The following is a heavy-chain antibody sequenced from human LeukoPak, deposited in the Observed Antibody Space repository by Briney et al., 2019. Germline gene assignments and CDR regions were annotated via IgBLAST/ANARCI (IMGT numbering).Heavy chain of an antibody. CDR3: TTGIGYCSSTSCPPRDY. V-gene: IGHV3-15*01. CDR1: GGSISSSYW. D-gene: IGHD2-2*01. J-gene: IGHJ4*02. Sequence: PSETLSLTCAVSGGSISSSYWWSWVRQAPGKGLEWVGRIKSKTDGGTTDYAAPVKGRFTISRDDSKNTLYLQMNSLKTEDTAVYYCTTGIGYCSSTSCPPRDYWGQGTLVTVSS. CDR2: IKSKTDGGTT.